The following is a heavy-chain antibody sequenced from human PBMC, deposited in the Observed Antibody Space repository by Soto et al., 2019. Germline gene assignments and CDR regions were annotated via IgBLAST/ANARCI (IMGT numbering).Heavy chain of an antibody. Sequence: EVQLVQSGVEVKKPGESLTISCKGSGYSFTSYWIGWVRQMPGKGLEWVGIIYPTDSETRYSPSFQGQVTISADKSINTAYLQWSSLKASDTAISYCARPYGMDVWGQGTTVTVSS. CDR2: IYPTDSET. CDR1: GYSFTSYW. CDR3: ARPYGMDV. V-gene: IGHV5-51*03. J-gene: IGHJ6*02.